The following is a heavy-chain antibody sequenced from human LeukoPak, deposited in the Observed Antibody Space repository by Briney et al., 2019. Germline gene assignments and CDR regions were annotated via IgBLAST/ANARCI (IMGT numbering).Heavy chain of an antibody. Sequence: ASVNISCKASGGTLSSYAISWVRQAPGQGLERMGGIIPIFGTANYAQKFQGRVTITADESTSTAYMVLSSLRSEDTAVYYCARPYDSSGYYSSDYWGQGTLVTVSS. D-gene: IGHD3-22*01. CDR1: GGTLSSYA. CDR3: ARPYDSSGYYSSDY. J-gene: IGHJ4*02. V-gene: IGHV1-69*13. CDR2: IIPIFGTA.